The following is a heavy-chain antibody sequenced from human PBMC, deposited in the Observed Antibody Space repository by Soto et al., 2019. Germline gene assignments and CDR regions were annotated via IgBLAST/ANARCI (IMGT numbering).Heavy chain of an antibody. V-gene: IGHV4-59*01. CDR2: IYYSGST. CDR1: GGSISSYY. Sequence: SETLSLTCTVSGGSISSYYWSWIRQPPGKGLEWIGYIYYSGSTNYNPSLKSRVTISVDTSKNQFSLKLSSVTAADTAVYYCARNSDFDYWGQGTMVTVSS. J-gene: IGHJ4*03. D-gene: IGHD6-13*01. CDR3: ARNSDFDY.